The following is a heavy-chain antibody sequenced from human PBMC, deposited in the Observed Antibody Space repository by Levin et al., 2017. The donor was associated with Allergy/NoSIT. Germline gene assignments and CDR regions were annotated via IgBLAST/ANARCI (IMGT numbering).Heavy chain of an antibody. CDR2: IHWNSGFI. D-gene: IGHD1-26*01. V-gene: IGHV3-9*01. CDR3: AKNIYTYSMHYGLDV. Sequence: PGGSLRLSCAASGFTFENYAMHWVRQAPGKGLEWVSGIHWNSGFIVYADSVKGRFTVSRDNAKNSLNLQMNSLRPDDTALYSCAKNIYTYSMHYGLDVWGQGTAVTVSS. J-gene: IGHJ6*02. CDR1: GFTFENYA.